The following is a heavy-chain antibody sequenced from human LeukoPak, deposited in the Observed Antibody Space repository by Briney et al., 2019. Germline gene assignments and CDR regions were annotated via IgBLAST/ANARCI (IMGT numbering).Heavy chain of an antibody. D-gene: IGHD7-27*01. V-gene: IGHV3-15*01. CDR1: GFTFRNAW. Sequence: KAGGSLRLSCAASGFTFRNAWMSWVRQAPGKGLEWVGRIKSKVDGGTTDYAAPVKGRFTISRDDSKNTLYLQMSSLKTEDTAIYYCTKDPPLTGGVYSAHWGQGTLVTVSS. CDR2: IKSKVDGGTT. CDR3: TKDPPLTGGVYSAH. J-gene: IGHJ4*02.